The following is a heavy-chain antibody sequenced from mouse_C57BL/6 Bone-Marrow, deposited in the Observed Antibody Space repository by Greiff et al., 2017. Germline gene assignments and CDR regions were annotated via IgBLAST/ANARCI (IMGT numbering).Heavy chain of an antibody. D-gene: IGHD2-5*01. CDR1: GFTFSDAW. CDR3: TGYSNPWDFDY. V-gene: IGHV6-6*01. CDR2: IRNKANNHAT. Sequence: EVKVEESGGGLVQPGGSMKLSCAASGFTFSDAWMDWVRQSPEKGLEWVAEIRNKANNHATYYAASVKGRFTISRDDSKSSVYLQMNSFRAEDAGMYYYTGYSNPWDFDYWGQGTTLTVSS. J-gene: IGHJ2*01.